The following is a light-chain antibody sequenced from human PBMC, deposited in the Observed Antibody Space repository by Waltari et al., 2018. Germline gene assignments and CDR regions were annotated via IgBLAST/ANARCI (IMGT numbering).Light chain of an antibody. CDR1: QSVSSSY. Sequence: EIVLTQSPGNLSLSPGERAPLSCRASQSVSSSYLAWYQQKPGQAPRLLIYGASSRATGIPDRFSGSGSGTDFTLTISRLEPEDFAVYYCQQYGSSPLWTFGQGTKVEIK. CDR2: GAS. J-gene: IGKJ1*01. CDR3: QQYGSSPLWT. V-gene: IGKV3-20*01.